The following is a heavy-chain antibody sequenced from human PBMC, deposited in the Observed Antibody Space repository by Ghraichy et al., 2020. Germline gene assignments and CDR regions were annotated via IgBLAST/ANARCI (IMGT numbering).Heavy chain of an antibody. D-gene: IGHD4-17*01. J-gene: IGHJ4*02. CDR3: ARARPARDGDYVDY. Sequence: SETLSLTCTVSGGSISSYYWSWIRQPPGKGLEWIGYIYYSGSTNYNPSLKSRVTISVDTSKNQFSLKLSSVTAADTAVYYCARARPARDGDYVDYWGQGTLVTVSS. CDR1: GGSISSYY. CDR2: IYYSGST. V-gene: IGHV4-59*01.